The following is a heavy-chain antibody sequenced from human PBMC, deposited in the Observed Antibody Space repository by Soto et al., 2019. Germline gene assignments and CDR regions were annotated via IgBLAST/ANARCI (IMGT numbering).Heavy chain of an antibody. D-gene: IGHD6-19*01. J-gene: IGHJ6*02. CDR3: ARDRPQWLVGRYYYYYGMDV. CDR2: IWYDGSNK. Sequence: PGGSLRLSCAASGFTFSSYGLHWVRQAPGKGLEWVAVIWYDGSNKYYADSVKGRFTISRDNSKNTLYLQMNSLRAEDTAVYYCARDRPQWLVGRYYYYYGMDVWGQGTTVTVSS. CDR1: GFTFSSYG. V-gene: IGHV3-33*01.